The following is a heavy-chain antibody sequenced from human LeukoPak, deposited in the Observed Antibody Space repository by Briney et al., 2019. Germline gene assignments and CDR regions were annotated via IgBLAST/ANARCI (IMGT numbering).Heavy chain of an antibody. CDR1: GGSFSGYY. CDR3: ARAKEGTSLVLSFKYHYYFLDV. V-gene: IGHV4-34*01. D-gene: IGHD2-2*01. CDR2: INHSGST. Sequence: PSETLSLTRAVYGGSFSGYYWSWIRQPPGKGLEWIGEINHSGSTNYNPSLKSRVTISVDTSKNQFSLKLSSVTAANTAVYYCARAKEGTSLVLSFKYHYYFLDVWGIGTTVTVSS. J-gene: IGHJ6*04.